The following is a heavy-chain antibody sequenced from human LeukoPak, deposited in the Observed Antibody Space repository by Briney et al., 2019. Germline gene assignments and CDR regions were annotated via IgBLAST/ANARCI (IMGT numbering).Heavy chain of an antibody. CDR1: GFTFSSYW. CDR2: INSDGSST. CDR3: ARAHCSGGSCYSFDY. D-gene: IGHD2-15*01. V-gene: IGHV3-74*01. J-gene: IGHJ4*02. Sequence: PGGSLRLSCAASGFTFSSYWMHWVRQAPGKGLVWVSRINSDGSSTSYADSVKGRFTISRDNAKNTLYLQMNSLRAEDTAVYYCARAHCSGGSCYSFDYWGQGTLVTVSS.